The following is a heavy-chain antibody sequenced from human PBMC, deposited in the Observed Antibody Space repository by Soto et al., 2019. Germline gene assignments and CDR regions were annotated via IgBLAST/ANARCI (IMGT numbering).Heavy chain of an antibody. CDR3: ARDRLYCSSTSCYYFGMDV. CDR1: GFTFSSYS. J-gene: IGHJ6*02. Sequence: PGGSLRLSCAASGFTFSSYSMNWVRQAPGKGLEWVSSISSSSSYIYYADSVKGRFTISRDNAKNSLYLQMNSLRAEDTAVYYCARDRLYCSSTSCYYFGMDVWGQGTTVTVSS. CDR2: ISSSSSYI. D-gene: IGHD2-2*01. V-gene: IGHV3-21*01.